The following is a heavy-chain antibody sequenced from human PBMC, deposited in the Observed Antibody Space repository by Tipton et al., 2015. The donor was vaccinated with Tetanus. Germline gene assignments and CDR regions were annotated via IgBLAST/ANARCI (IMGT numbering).Heavy chain of an antibody. V-gene: IGHV3-74*01. J-gene: IGHJ6*02. CDR2: INSDGSST. D-gene: IGHD5-18*01. CDR1: GFTFSSYW. CDR3: ARVGYSYGSFYYYYYGMDV. Sequence: AASGFTFSSYWMHWVRQAPGKGLVWVSRINSDGSSTSYADSVKGRFTISRDNAKNTLYLQMNSLRAEDTAVYYCARVGYSYGSFYYYYYGMDVWGQGTTVTVSS.